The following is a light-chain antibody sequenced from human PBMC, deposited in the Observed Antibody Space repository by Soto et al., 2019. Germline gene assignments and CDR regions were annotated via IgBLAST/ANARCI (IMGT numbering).Light chain of an antibody. V-gene: IGLV2-14*01. Sequence: QSALTQPASVSGSPGQSITISCTGTSSDVGGYNYVSWYQQHPGKAPQLMIFEVSNRPSGVSNRFSGSKSGNTASLTISGLQAEDEADYYCSSYRSNDIRVFGGGTQLTVL. CDR1: SSDVGGYNY. CDR3: SSYRSNDIRV. J-gene: IGLJ3*02. CDR2: EVS.